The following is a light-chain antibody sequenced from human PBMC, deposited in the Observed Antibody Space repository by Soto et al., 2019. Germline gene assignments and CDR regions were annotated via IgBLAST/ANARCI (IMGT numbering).Light chain of an antibody. CDR2: DAS. Sequence: VLTQSPATLSLSPGERATLSCRASQSVSSYLAWYQQKPCQAPRLLIYDASNRATGIPARFSGSGSVTDFPLPILSLGPAAFAVAYCQQSSIWTPTITVGQGSRLEIK. J-gene: IGKJ5*01. V-gene: IGKV3-11*01. CDR3: QQSSIWTPTIT. CDR1: QSVSSY.